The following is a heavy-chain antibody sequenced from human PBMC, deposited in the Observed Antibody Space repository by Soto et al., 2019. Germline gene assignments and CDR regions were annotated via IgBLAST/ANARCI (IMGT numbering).Heavy chain of an antibody. Sequence: EVQLVESGGGLVKPGGSLRLSCAASGFTFSNAWMNWVRQAPGKGLEWVGRIKSKPDGGTTDYPAPAKGRFTTSRDDSKNTLYLQMNSLKSEDTAVYYCTTDRPISSFGVVRYYYCGIDVWGQGSTVTVSS. CDR1: GFTFSNAW. D-gene: IGHD3-3*01. CDR3: TTDRPISSFGVVRYYYCGIDV. J-gene: IGHJ6*02. V-gene: IGHV3-15*07. CDR2: IKSKPDGGTT.